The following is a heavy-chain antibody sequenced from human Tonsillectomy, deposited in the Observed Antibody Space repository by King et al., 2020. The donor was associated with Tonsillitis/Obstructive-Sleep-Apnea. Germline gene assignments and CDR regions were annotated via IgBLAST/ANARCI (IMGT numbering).Heavy chain of an antibody. CDR2: INHSGST. J-gene: IGHJ4*02. CDR1: GGSFSNYY. Sequence: HVQLQQWGAGLLKPSETLSLTCAVYGGSFSNYYWSWIRQPPGKGLEWIGEINHSGSTNYNPSLKSRVTISVDTSKNQISLKLSSMTGADTAVYYCARRRWFGELSFDYWGQGTLVTVSS. D-gene: IGHD3-10*01. CDR3: ARRRWFGELSFDY. V-gene: IGHV4-34*01.